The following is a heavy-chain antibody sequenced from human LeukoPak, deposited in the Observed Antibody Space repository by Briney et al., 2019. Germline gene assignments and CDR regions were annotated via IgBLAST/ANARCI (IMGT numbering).Heavy chain of an antibody. J-gene: IGHJ3*02. Sequence: SETLSLTCAVYGGSFSGYYWSWIRQPPGKGLEWIGEINHSGSTNYNPSLKSRVTISVDTSKNQFSLKLSSVTAADTAVYYCARFCQARTVTKYRTFDIWGQGTMVTVSS. D-gene: IGHD4-17*01. CDR3: ARFCQARTVTKYRTFDI. V-gene: IGHV4-34*01. CDR2: INHSGST. CDR1: GGSFSGYY.